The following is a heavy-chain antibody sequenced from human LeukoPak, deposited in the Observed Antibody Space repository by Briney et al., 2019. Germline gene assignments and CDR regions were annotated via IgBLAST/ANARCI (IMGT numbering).Heavy chain of an antibody. D-gene: IGHD3-9*01. CDR3: ARIEADYDILTGGPYNWFDP. CDR1: GGTVSSYA. CDR2: IIPIFGTA. V-gene: IGHV1-69*13. J-gene: IGHJ5*02. Sequence: ASVKVSCKASGGTVSSYAISWVRQAPGQGLEWMGGIIPIFGTANYAQKFQGRVTITADESTSTAYMELSSLRSEDTAVYYCARIEADYDILTGGPYNWFDPWGQGTLVTVSS.